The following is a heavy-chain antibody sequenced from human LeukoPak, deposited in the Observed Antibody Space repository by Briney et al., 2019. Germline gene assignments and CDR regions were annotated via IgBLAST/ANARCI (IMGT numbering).Heavy chain of an antibody. D-gene: IGHD2-15*01. CDR3: AREADSGYYRTVDY. V-gene: IGHV3-30-3*01. CDR2: MSDDGSEK. J-gene: IGHJ4*02. CDR1: GFTLSRFA. Sequence: GRSLTLSCTASGFTLSRFAMHWVRQAPGKGLEWLGHMSDDGSEKHYVDSVRGRFTISRDPSKNTLYLEMSSLRTEDTAVYYCAREADSGYYRTVDYWGQGTRVTVS.